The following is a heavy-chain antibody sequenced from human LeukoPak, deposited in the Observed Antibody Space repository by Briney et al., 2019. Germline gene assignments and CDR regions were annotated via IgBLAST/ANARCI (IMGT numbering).Heavy chain of an antibody. Sequence: SETLSLTCTVSGGSISRDYWSWIRQPAGKGLEWIGRIYISGSTNYNPSLKSRVTMSLDTSKNEFSLKLSPVTAADTAVYYCARDDGRSGWYWGQGTLVTVSS. CDR2: IYISGST. CDR3: ARDDGRSGWY. V-gene: IGHV4-4*07. CDR1: GGSISRDY. J-gene: IGHJ4*02. D-gene: IGHD6-19*01.